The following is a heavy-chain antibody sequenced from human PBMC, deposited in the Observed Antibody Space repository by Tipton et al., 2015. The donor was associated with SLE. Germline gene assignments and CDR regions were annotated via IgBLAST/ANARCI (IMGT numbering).Heavy chain of an antibody. CDR1: GGSISSGDYY. V-gene: IGHV4-30-4*01. Sequence: TLSLTCTVSGGSISSGDYYGSWIRQPPGKGLEWIGYIYYSGSTYYNPSLRSRVTISVDTSKNQFSLKLSSVTAADSSVYYCARAQEDYYLDLWGRGTLVTVSS. CDR3: ARAQEDYYLDL. D-gene: IGHD4-11*01. CDR2: IYYSGST. J-gene: IGHJ2*01.